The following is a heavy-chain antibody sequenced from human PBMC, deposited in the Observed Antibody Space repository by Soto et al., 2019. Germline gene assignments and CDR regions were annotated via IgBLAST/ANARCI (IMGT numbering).Heavy chain of an antibody. V-gene: IGHV3-30*18. CDR3: AKEWVYDSSGWSFDY. D-gene: IGHD3-22*01. CDR1: GFTFSSYG. Sequence: GALILSCAASGFTFSSYGMHWVRQAPGKGLEWVAVISYDGSNKYYADSVKGRFTISRDNSKNTLYLQMNSLRAEDTAVYYCAKEWVYDSSGWSFDYWGQGTLVTVSS. CDR2: ISYDGSNK. J-gene: IGHJ4*02.